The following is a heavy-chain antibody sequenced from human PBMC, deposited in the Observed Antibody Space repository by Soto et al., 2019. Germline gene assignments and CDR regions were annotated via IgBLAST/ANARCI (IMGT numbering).Heavy chain of an antibody. CDR2: IYYSGST. CDR1: GGSISSYY. Sequence: SETLSLTCTVSGGSISSYYWSWIRQPPGKGLEWIGYIYYSGSTNYNPSLKSRVTISVDTSKNQFSLKLSSVTAADTAVYYCARGGDIVANDWFDPWGQGTLVTVSS. CDR3: ARGGDIVANDWFDP. D-gene: IGHD5-12*01. V-gene: IGHV4-59*01. J-gene: IGHJ5*02.